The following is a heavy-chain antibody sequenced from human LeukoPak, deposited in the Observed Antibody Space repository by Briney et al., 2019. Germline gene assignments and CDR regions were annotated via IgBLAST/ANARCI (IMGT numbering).Heavy chain of an antibody. CDR1: GGSISSYY. Sequence: SETLSLTCTVSGGSISSYYWSWIRQPPGKGLEWIGYIYYSGSTNYNPSLKSRVTISVDTSKNQFSLKLSSVTAADTAVYYCARVGTGTRWGYYFDYWGQGTLVTVSS. CDR2: IYYSGST. CDR3: ARVGTGTRWGYYFDY. D-gene: IGHD3-10*01. J-gene: IGHJ4*02. V-gene: IGHV4-59*12.